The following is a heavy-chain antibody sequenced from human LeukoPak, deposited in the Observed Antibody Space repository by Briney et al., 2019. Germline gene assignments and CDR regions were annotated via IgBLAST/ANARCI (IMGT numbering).Heavy chain of an antibody. D-gene: IGHD1-26*01. CDR2: ISYDGSNK. V-gene: IGHV3-30*03. Sequence: PGGSLRLSCAASGFTFSSYAMSWVRQAPGKGLEWVAVISYDGSNKYYADSVKGRFTISRDNSKNTLYLQMNSLRAEDTAVYYCAQGHSGSIWGQGTLVTVSS. CDR1: GFTFSSYA. CDR3: AQGHSGSI. J-gene: IGHJ4*02.